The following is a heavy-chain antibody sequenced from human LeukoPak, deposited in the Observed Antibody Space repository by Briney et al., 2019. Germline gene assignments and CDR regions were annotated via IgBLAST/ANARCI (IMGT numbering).Heavy chain of an antibody. CDR2: ISSSGRNI. Sequence: AGGSLRLSCAASGFTFSSYAMSWVRQVPGKGLEWVAYISSSGRNIYYAESVKGRFTISRDNAKISLYLQMNSLRAEDTAVYYCARGRVDSNGYYYPDYFDYWGQGTLVTVSS. V-gene: IGHV3-48*03. J-gene: IGHJ4*02. CDR3: ARGRVDSNGYYYPDYFDY. D-gene: IGHD3-22*01. CDR1: GFTFSSYA.